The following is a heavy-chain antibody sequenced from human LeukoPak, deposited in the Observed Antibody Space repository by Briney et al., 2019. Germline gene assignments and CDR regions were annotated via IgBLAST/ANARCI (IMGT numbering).Heavy chain of an antibody. CDR1: GYTFTSYG. D-gene: IGHD6-19*01. Sequence: EASVKVSCKASGYTFTSYGISWVRQAPGQGLEWMGRINPNTGGTNYAQKFQGRVTMTRDTSISTVYMELSRLRSDDTAVYYCARVGRVAGPDNFDYWGQGTLVTVSS. J-gene: IGHJ4*02. CDR3: ARVGRVAGPDNFDY. CDR2: INPNTGGT. V-gene: IGHV1-2*06.